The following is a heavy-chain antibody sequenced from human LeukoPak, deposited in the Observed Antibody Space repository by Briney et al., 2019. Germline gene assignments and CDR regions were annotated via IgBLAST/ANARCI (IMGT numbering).Heavy chain of an antibody. CDR3: AHLPVFAGPYYSFDH. D-gene: IGHD3-10*01. V-gene: IGHV2-5*02. CDR2: TYWDDDT. J-gene: IGHJ4*02. CDR1: GFSLSTRGMG. Sequence: SGPTLVNPTETLTLTCSFSGFSLSTRGMGVGWIRQPPGKALEWLALTYWDDDTRYSPPLHSRLTLTKDTSKNHVVLSMANMDPLDTGTYFCAHLPVFAGPYYSFDHWGQGILVTISS.